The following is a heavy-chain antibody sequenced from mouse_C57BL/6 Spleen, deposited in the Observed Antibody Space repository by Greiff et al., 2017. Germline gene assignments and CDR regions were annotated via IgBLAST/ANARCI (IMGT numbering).Heavy chain of an antibody. V-gene: IGHV5-16*01. CDR2: INYDGSST. CDR3: ARGTTASSYAMDY. Sequence: EVKLVESEGGLVQPGSSMKLSCTASGFTFSDYYMAWVRQVPEKGLEWVANINYDGSSTYYLDSLKSRFIISRDNAKNILYLQMSSLKSEDTATYYCARGTTASSYAMDYWGQGTSVTVSS. D-gene: IGHD1-2*01. J-gene: IGHJ4*01. CDR1: GFTFSDYY.